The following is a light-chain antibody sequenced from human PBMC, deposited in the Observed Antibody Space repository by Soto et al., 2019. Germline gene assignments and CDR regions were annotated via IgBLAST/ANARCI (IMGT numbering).Light chain of an antibody. Sequence: EIVMTQSPGTLSVSTGQGATLSCRASHSVDSNLAWYQQKPGQAPRLLIYGASTRPTGIPDRFSGSGSGTEVTITISSLPFEDFAVYYCQQDDKWPRTFGGGTKVEIK. CDR2: GAS. V-gene: IGKV3D-15*01. J-gene: IGKJ4*01. CDR1: HSVDSN. CDR3: QQDDKWPRT.